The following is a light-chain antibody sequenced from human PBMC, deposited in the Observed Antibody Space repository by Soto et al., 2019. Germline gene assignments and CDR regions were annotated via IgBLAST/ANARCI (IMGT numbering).Light chain of an antibody. CDR2: EDN. V-gene: IGLV6-57*04. CDR3: QSYHSPNRGV. Sequence: NFMLTQPHSVSETPGKTVTISCTRSSGTIASNYEQWYQQRPGSAPTTVISEDNQRPSGVPDRFSGSIDSSSNSASLSISGLKAEDDADYYCQSYHSPNRGVFGGGTKLTVL. CDR1: SGTIASNY. J-gene: IGLJ3*02.